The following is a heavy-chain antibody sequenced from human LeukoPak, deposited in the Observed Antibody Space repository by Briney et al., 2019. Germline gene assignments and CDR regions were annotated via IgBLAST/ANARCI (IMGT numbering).Heavy chain of an antibody. Sequence: PSETLSLTCAVYGGSFSGYYWSWIRQPPGKGLEWIGEINHSGSTNYNPSLKSRVTISVDTSKNQFSLKLSSVTAADTAVYYCARGWDTAMGNVIIYYYYGMDVWGQGTTVTVSS. J-gene: IGHJ6*02. V-gene: IGHV4-34*01. D-gene: IGHD5-18*01. CDR3: ARGWDTAMGNVIIYYYYGMDV. CDR1: GGSFSGYY. CDR2: INHSGST.